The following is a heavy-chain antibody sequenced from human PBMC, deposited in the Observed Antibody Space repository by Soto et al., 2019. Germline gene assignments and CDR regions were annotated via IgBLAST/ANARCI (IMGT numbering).Heavy chain of an antibody. CDR1: GDSIRSYY. J-gene: IGHJ4*02. CDR2: VFHTGNT. V-gene: IGHV4-59*01. D-gene: IGHD1-20*01. Sequence: SETLSLTCSVSGDSIRSYYWTWIRQPPGKGLQWIGYVFHTGNTNYNPSLKSRVTISEDASKNQVSLRLTSVTAADTAVDSCAREQYNWKIWGQGTLVTVSS. CDR3: AREQYNWKI.